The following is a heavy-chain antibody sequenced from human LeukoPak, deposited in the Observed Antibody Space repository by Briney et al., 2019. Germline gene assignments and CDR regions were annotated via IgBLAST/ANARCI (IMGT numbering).Heavy chain of an antibody. J-gene: IGHJ4*02. CDR2: IYPGDSDT. D-gene: IGHD2-21*02. CDR3: ARVKVVVTTPNYFDF. Sequence: GESLKISCKSSGYNFFNYWIGWVRQMPGKGLEWMAIIYPGDSDTRYGPSFQGQVTISADKSISTAYLQWSSLKASDTAIYYCARVKVVVTTPNYFDFWGQGTLVTVSS. CDR1: GYNFFNYW. V-gene: IGHV5-51*01.